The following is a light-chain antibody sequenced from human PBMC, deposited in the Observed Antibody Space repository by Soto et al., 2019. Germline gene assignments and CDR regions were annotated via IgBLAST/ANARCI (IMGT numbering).Light chain of an antibody. Sequence: DIQMSQSPSSLSASVGDRVTVSCRASQGIGNDLAWYQQKPGKDPKLLIYGASTLQWGVPSRFSGSGSGTEFTLTISSLQPEDVATYYCQKYDRVPGTFGQGTKVEIK. CDR2: GAS. CDR1: QGIGND. V-gene: IGKV1-27*01. CDR3: QKYDRVPGT. J-gene: IGKJ1*01.